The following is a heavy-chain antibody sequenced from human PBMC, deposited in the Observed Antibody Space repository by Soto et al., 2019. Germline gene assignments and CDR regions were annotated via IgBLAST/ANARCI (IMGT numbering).Heavy chain of an antibody. V-gene: IGHV3-23*01. D-gene: IGHD3-3*01. J-gene: IGHJ4*02. CDR3: ARTSSYDFWSGFLY. Sequence: PGGSLRLSCAASGFTFNTCVMTWVRQAPGKGLEWVSSISGSGVTTHYADSVKGRFTISRDNSKNTLHLQMSTLRAEDTAVYFCARTSSYDFWSGFLYWGQGILVTVSS. CDR2: ISGSGVTT. CDR1: GFTFNTCV.